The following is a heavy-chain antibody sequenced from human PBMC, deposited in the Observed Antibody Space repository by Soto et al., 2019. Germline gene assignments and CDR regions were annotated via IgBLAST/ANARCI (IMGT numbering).Heavy chain of an antibody. D-gene: IGHD1-20*01. J-gene: IGHJ5*01. Sequence: ASVKVSCKASGYTFASYGISWLRQAPGQGLEWLGWVSTYSPKTVYAQKFQGRVTMTTDTSTTTAYMELTGLTSNDTAVYYCATDWSGDMNIIAYSWG. CDR1: GYTFASYG. V-gene: IGHV1-18*01. CDR3: ATDWSGDMNIIAYS. CDR2: VSTYSPKT.